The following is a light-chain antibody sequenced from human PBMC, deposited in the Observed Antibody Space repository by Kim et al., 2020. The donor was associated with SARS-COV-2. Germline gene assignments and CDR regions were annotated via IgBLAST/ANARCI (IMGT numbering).Light chain of an antibody. CDR3: QVWDSSTYVV. V-gene: IGLV3-9*01. CDR1: NIGSKT. J-gene: IGLJ2*01. Sequence: VALGQTAKITCGGNNIGSKTVHWDQQKPGQAPLLVIYRNNNRPSGIPGRFSGSNSGNTATLTISSAQAGDEADYYCQVWDSSTYVVFGGGTKLTVL. CDR2: RNN.